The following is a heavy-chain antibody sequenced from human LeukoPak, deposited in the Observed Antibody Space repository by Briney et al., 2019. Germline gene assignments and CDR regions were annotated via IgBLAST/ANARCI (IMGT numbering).Heavy chain of an antibody. V-gene: IGHV4-61*02. CDR1: GGSISSDDSY. CDR2: IYTSGST. CDR3: ARVFGGPVSRRFDP. J-gene: IGHJ5*02. Sequence: SETLSLTCSVSGGSISSDDSYWSWIRQPAGKGLEWIGRIYTSGSTNYNPSLKSRVTISVDTSKNQFSLKLTSVTAADTAVYYCARVFGGPVSRRFDPWGQGTLVTVSS. D-gene: IGHD4-23*01.